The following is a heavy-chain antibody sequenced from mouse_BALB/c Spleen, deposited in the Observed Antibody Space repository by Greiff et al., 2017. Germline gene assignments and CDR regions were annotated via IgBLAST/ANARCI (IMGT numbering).Heavy chain of an antibody. CDR2: INSNGGST. CDR1: GFTFSSYG. J-gene: IGHJ4*01. CDR3: ARQLGPYYAMDY. D-gene: IGHD4-1*02. V-gene: IGHV5-6-3*01. Sequence: EVMLVESGGGLVQPGGSLKLSCAASGFTFSSYGMSWVRQTPDKRLELVATINSNGGSTYYPDSVKGRFTISRDNAKNTLYLQMSSLKSEDTAMYYCARQLGPYYAMDYWGQGTSVTVSS.